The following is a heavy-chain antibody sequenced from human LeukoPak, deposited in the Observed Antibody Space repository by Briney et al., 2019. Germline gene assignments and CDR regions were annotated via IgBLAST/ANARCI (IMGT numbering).Heavy chain of an antibody. V-gene: IGHV4-31*03. CDR1: GGSISSGGYY. D-gene: IGHD1-26*01. CDR2: IYYSGST. Sequence: SETLSLTCTASGGSISSGGYYWSWIRQHPGKGLEWIGYIYYSGSTYYNPSLKSRVTISVGTSKNQFSLKLSSVTAADTAVYYCARGGGSGGREFDYWGQGTLVTVSS. J-gene: IGHJ4*02. CDR3: ARGGGSGGREFDY.